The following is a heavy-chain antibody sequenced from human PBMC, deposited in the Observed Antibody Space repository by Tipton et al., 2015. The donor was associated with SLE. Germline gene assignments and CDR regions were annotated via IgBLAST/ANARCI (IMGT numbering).Heavy chain of an antibody. Sequence: TLSLTCTVSGGSISSSSYYWGWIRQPPGKGLEWIGRIHTSGSTNYSPSIQSRLTISVDMSKNQFSLKLSSVTAADTAVYFCARDRVIYSPFYYYGMDVWGQGTTVTVSS. V-gene: IGHV4-61*02. CDR3: ARDRVIYSPFYYYGMDV. J-gene: IGHJ6*02. CDR1: GGSISSSSYY. D-gene: IGHD4-11*01. CDR2: IHTSGST.